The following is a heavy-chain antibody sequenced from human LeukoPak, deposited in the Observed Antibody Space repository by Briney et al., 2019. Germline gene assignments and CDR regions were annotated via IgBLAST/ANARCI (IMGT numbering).Heavy chain of an antibody. J-gene: IGHJ4*02. V-gene: IGHV1-3*01. D-gene: IGHD6-19*01. Sequence: ASVKVSCKASGYTFTSNVLHWVRQAPGQRPEWMGCIIAGNGNTRYSQKFQGRVTFTRDTSATTAYMELSGLTSEDTAIYYCAREFSAWTHEDYWGQGTLVTVSS. CDR1: GYTFTSNV. CDR3: AREFSAWTHEDY. CDR2: IIAGNGNT.